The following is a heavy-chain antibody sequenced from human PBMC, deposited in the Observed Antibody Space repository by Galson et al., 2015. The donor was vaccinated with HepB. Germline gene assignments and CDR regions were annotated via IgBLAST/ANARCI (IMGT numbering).Heavy chain of an antibody. Sequence: SVKVSCKASGYTFTGYYVHWVRQAPGQGLEWMGWINPNSGGTNYAQKFQGRVTMTRDTSISTGYMELSRLRSDDTAVYYCARTLYSSSSHYYYGMDVWGQGTTVTVSS. V-gene: IGHV1-2*02. CDR1: GYTFTGYY. CDR2: INPNSGGT. CDR3: ARTLYSSSSHYYYGMDV. J-gene: IGHJ6*02. D-gene: IGHD6-6*01.